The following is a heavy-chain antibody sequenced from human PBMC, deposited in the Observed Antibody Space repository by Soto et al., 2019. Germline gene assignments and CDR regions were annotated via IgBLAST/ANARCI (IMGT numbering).Heavy chain of an antibody. CDR2: ISHDGSNE. V-gene: IGHV3-30*18. CDR1: GFTLSGYG. J-gene: IGHJ4*02. CDR3: AKDASFYYYDSSGYDY. Sequence: QVQLVESGGGVVQPGGSLRLSCAASGFTLSGYGMHWVRQAPGKGLEWVALISHDGSNEYYSDSVKGRFTISRDNSKNTLYLQMNSLRAEDTAVYYCAKDASFYYYDSSGYDYWGQGTLVTVSA. D-gene: IGHD3-22*01.